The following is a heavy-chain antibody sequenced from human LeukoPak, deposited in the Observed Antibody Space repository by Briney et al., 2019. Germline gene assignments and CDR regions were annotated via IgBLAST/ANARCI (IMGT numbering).Heavy chain of an antibody. CDR3: SRVSAYTTSSGESDY. CDR2: ISWNDDII. D-gene: IGHD6-6*01. J-gene: IGHJ4*02. V-gene: IGHV3-9*01. Sequence: GGSLRLSCEASGFIFDDYAMHWVRQAPGKGLEWVSGISWNDDIIAYADSVKGRFTISRDNAKNSLYLQMNSLRAEDTALYYCSRVSAYTTSSGESDYWGQGTLVTVSS. CDR1: GFIFDDYA.